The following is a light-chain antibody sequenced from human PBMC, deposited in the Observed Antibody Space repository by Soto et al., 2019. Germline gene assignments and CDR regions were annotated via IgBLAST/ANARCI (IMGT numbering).Light chain of an antibody. J-gene: IGKJ1*01. CDR1: QSVKNH. CDR2: DAS. V-gene: IGKV3D-15*01. CDR3: QEYNAWPPGT. Sequence: EIGLTQSPATLSASSGEGITLSCRASQSVKNHLAWYQHKPGQAPMLLFYDASIRATGIPARFSAGGSGTEFTLVISSLQSADAAVYYCQEYNAWPPGTFGQGTKVEIK.